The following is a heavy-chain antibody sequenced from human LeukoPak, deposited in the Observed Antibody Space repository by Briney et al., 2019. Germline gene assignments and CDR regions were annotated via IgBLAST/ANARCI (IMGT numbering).Heavy chain of an antibody. J-gene: IGHJ3*02. CDR2: INHSGST. CDR3: ASRSRYSSSWHSKGNAFDI. CDR1: GGSISSYY. Sequence: PSETLSLTCTVSGGSISSYYWSWIRQPPGKGLEWIGEINHSGSTNYNPSLKSRVTISVDTSKNQFSLKLSSVTAADTAVYYCASRSRYSSSWHSKGNAFDIWGQGTMVTVSS. D-gene: IGHD6-13*01. V-gene: IGHV4-34*01.